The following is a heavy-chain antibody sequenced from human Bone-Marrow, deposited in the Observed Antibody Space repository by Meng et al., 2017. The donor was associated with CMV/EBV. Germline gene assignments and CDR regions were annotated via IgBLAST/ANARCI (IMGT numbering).Heavy chain of an antibody. D-gene: IGHD2-15*01. CDR1: FTLSSYG. CDR3: AKDRRGYCSGGSCYSWDY. Sequence: FTLSSYGMHWVRQAPGKGLEWVAVISYDGSNKYYADSVKGRFTISRDNSKNTLYLQMNSLRAEDTAVYYCAKDRRGYCSGGSCYSWDYWGQGTLVTVSS. V-gene: IGHV3-30*18. CDR2: ISYDGSNK. J-gene: IGHJ4*02.